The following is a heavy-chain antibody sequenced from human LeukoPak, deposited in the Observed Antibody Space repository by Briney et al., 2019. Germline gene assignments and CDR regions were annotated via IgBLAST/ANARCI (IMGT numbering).Heavy chain of an antibody. CDR2: IYYSGST. Sequence: SETLSLTCTVSSGSMSPYHWGWIRQPPGKGLEWTGYIYYSGSTNYNPSLNSRVTISVDTSKNQFSLRLSSVTAADTAINYCARAVSGRFDYWGQGTLVTVSS. J-gene: IGHJ4*02. D-gene: IGHD6-19*01. CDR3: ARAVSGRFDY. CDR1: SGSMSPYH. V-gene: IGHV4-59*08.